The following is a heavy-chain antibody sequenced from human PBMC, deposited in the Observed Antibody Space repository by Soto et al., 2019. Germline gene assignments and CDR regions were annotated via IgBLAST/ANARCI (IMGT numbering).Heavy chain of an antibody. J-gene: IGHJ4*02. V-gene: IGHV4-31*03. D-gene: IGHD6-13*01. CDR2: IYSNGCT. CDR3: ARSTSSSWSFFDY. CDR1: GDSITNGGYY. Sequence: SETLSLTCTVYGDSITNGGYYWSWIRQFPGKGLEWIGYIYSNGCTYYNPSLESRVTISLDTSKNQFSLQLNSVIPEDTAVYFCARSTSSSWSFFDYWGQGSLVTVSS.